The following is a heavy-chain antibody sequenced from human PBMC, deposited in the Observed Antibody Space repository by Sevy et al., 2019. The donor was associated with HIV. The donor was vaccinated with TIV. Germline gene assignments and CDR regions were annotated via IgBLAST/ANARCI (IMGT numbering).Heavy chain of an antibody. D-gene: IGHD3-16*01. CDR3: AKNRPPGGSLFSRHGMDV. CDR2: ISYDGSYR. J-gene: IGHJ6*02. V-gene: IGHV3-30*18. CDR1: GFTFGTYD. Sequence: GGPLRLSCAASGFTFGTYDMHWVRQAPGKGLEWVAIISYDGSYRYYADSVRGRFSMSRDNSKNTMYLQVSGLLIEDTAVYYCAKNRPPGGSLFSRHGMDVWGRGTTVTFSS.